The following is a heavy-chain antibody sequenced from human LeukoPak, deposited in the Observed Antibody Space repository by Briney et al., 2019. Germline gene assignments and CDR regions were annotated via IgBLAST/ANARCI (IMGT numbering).Heavy chain of an antibody. V-gene: IGHV4-4*02. CDR3: AGLVGRYSSGLYYYYFDY. Sequence: SGTLSLTCTVSGDSINSLDLWSWVRQPPGKGLEWIGEMSLSGTTHSNPSVKSRVTISIDKSKNQFFLNLSSVTAEDTAVYYCAGLVGRYSSGLYYYYFDYWGQGTLVTVSS. CDR2: MSLSGTT. D-gene: IGHD3-22*01. CDR1: GDSINSLDL. J-gene: IGHJ4*02.